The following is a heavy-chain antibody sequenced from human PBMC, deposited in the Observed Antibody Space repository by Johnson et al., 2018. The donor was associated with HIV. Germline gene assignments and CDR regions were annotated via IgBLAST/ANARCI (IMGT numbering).Heavy chain of an antibody. V-gene: IGHV3-30*18. CDR1: GFTFSTYG. CDR2: ISYDGSNK. D-gene: IGHD2/OR15-2a*01. CDR3: AKGGIETRFFDI. Sequence: QVQLVESGGGLVQPGGSLRLSCAASGFTFSTYGMHWVRQAPGKGLEWVAVISYDGSNKYYADSVKGRFTISRDNSKNTLYLQMNSLRAEDTAVYDCAKGGIETRFFDIWGQGTMVTVSS. J-gene: IGHJ3*02.